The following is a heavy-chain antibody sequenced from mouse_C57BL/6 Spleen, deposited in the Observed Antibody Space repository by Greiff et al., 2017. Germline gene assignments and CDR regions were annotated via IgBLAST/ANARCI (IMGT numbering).Heavy chain of an antibody. Sequence: VKLQQPGAELVRPGSSVKLSCKASGYTFTSYWMDWVKQRPGQGLEWIGNIYPSDSETHYNQKFKDKATLTVDKSSSTAYMQLSSLTSEDSAVYYCARGSYDYYFDYWGQGTTLTVSS. CDR3: ARGSYDYYFDY. CDR1: GYTFTSYW. D-gene: IGHD2-4*01. V-gene: IGHV1-61*01. J-gene: IGHJ2*01. CDR2: IYPSDSET.